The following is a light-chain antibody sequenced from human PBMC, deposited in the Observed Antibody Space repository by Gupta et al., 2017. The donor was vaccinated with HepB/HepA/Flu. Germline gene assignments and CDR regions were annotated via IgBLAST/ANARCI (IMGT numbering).Light chain of an antibody. J-gene: IGKJ2*01. V-gene: IGKV1-39*01. CDR2: AAS. CDR1: QRISKY. CDR3: QQRHSTPYA. Sequence: DSQTTQSPSSLSASVGDRVTSACRASQRISKYLDWYQQKPGKGPKLLIYAASRVERGVPSRFSGSGSGTDFTLTVSRPQPEDFASYYCQQRHSTPYAFGQGTKLEIK.